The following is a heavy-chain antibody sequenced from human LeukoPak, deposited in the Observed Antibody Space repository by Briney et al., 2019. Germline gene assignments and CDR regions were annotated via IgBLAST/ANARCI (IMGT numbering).Heavy chain of an antibody. CDR2: IRQDGSEK. J-gene: IGHJ3*02. V-gene: IGHV3-7*01. CDR3: ARDADLGTTISGAFDI. D-gene: IGHD5-24*01. Sequence: GGSLRLPCAASGFTFSRYWMSWVRQAPGKGLEWVASIRQDGSEKYSVDSVKGRFTVSRDNAKNSLYLQMNSLRAADTALYYCARDADLGTTISGAFDIWGQGTMVTVSS. CDR1: GFTFSRYW.